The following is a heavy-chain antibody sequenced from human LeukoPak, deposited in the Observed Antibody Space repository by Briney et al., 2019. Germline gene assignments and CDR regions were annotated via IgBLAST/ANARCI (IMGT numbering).Heavy chain of an antibody. CDR1: GFTFSSYS. CDR3: ARTPGIAVAGPP. D-gene: IGHD6-19*01. J-gene: IGHJ5*02. V-gene: IGHV3-21*01. Sequence: GGSLRLSCAASGFTFSSYSMNWVRQAPGKGLEWVSSISSSSSYIYYADSVKGRFTISRDNAKNSLYLQMNSLRAEDTAVYYCARTPGIAVAGPPWGQGTLVTVSS. CDR2: ISSSSSYI.